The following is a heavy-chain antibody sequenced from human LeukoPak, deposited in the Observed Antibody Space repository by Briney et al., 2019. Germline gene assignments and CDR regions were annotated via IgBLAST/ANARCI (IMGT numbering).Heavy chain of an antibody. Sequence: GGSLRLSCAASGFTFSSYSMNWVRQAPGKGLEWVSSISSSSSYIYYADSVKGRFTISRDNAKNSLYLQMNSLRAEDTAVYYCARGEDIRARPYFDYWGQGTLVTVSS. D-gene: IGHD6-6*01. CDR3: ARGEDIRARPYFDY. V-gene: IGHV3-21*01. CDR1: GFTFSSYS. J-gene: IGHJ4*02. CDR2: ISSSSSYI.